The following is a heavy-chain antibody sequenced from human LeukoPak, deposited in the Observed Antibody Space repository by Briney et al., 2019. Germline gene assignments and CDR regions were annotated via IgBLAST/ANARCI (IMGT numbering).Heavy chain of an antibody. CDR3: ARDGGGSSWYKWFDP. CDR1: GGSISSYY. Sequence: SETLSLTCTVSGGSISSYYWSWIRQPPGKGLEWIGYIYYSGSTNYNPSLKSRVTISVDTSKNQFSLKLSSVTAADTAVYYCARDGGGSSWYKWFDPWGQGTLVTVSS. V-gene: IGHV4-59*12. J-gene: IGHJ5*02. CDR2: IYYSGST. D-gene: IGHD6-13*01.